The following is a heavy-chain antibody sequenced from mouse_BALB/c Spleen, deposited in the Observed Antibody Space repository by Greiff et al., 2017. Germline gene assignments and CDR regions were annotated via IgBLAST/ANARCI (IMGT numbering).Heavy chain of an antibody. D-gene: IGHD2-3*01. Sequence: QVQLQQPGAELVKPGASVKLSCKASGYTFTSYWMHWVKQRPGQGLEWIGEINPSNGRTNYNEKFKSKATLTVDKSSSTAYMQLSSLTSEDSAVYYCARGDDGYYSFAYWGQATLVTVSA. J-gene: IGHJ3*01. V-gene: IGHV1S81*02. CDR2: INPSNGRT. CDR3: ARGDDGYYSFAY. CDR1: GYTFTSYW.